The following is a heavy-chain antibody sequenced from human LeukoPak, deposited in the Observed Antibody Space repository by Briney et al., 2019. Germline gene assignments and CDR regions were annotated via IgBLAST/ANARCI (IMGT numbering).Heavy chain of an antibody. V-gene: IGHV4-59*12. J-gene: IGHJ5*02. CDR2: IYYSGST. CDR3: ARDFSTGGHSYNLFDP. CDR1: GGSMSSYY. D-gene: IGHD2-8*02. Sequence: PSETLSLTCTVSGGSMSSYYWSWSRQPPGKGLEWIGYIYYSGSTNYNPSLKSRVTISVDTSKNQFSLKLSSVTAADTAVYYCARDFSTGGHSYNLFDPWGQGTLVTVSS.